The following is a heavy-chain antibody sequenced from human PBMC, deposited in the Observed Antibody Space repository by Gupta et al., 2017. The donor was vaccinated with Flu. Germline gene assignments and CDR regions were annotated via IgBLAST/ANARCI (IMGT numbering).Heavy chain of an antibody. CDR1: SSSSYY. CDR3: ARQYSGSYELDP. V-gene: IGHV4-39*01. CDR2: IYYIGNT. D-gene: IGHD1-26*01. Sequence: SSSSYYGGWIRQPPGKGLEWIGSIYYIGNTYYNPSLKSRVTISVDTSKNQFSLKLSSVTAADTAVYYCARQYSGSYELDPWGQGTLGTVSS. J-gene: IGHJ5*02.